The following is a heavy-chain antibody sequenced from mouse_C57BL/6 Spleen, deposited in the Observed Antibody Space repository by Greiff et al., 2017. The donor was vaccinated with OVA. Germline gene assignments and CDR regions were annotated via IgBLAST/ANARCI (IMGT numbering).Heavy chain of an antibody. CDR1: GYTFTSYW. CDR2: IYPGNSDT. CDR3: TRGEGGGYDYEWYFDV. V-gene: IGHV1-5*01. J-gene: IGHJ1*03. D-gene: IGHD2-4*01. Sequence: EVQLQQSGTVLARPGASVKMSCKTSGYTFTSYWMHWVKQRPGQGLEWIGAIYPGNSDTSYNQKFKGKAKLTAVTSASTAYMELSSLTNEDSAVYYGTRGEGGGYDYEWYFDVWGTGTTVTVSS.